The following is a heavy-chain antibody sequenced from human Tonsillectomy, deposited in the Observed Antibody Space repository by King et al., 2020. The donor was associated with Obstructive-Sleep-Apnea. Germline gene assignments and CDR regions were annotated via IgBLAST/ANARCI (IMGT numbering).Heavy chain of an antibody. Sequence: QLVQSGTEVKKPGASVKVSCKASGSGYTFTSYYMHWVRQARGQGLEWMGIINPSGGSTSYAQKFQGRVTMTRDTSTSTVYMELSSLRSEDTAVYYCAGDRDSSSPSDYGMDVWGQGTTVTVSS. D-gene: IGHD6-13*01. CDR2: INPSGGST. CDR1: GSGYTFTSYY. V-gene: IGHV1-46*01. CDR3: AGDRDSSSPSDYGMDV. J-gene: IGHJ6*02.